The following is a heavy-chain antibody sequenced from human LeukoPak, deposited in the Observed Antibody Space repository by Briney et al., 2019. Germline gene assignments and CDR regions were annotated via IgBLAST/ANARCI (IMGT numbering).Heavy chain of an antibody. CDR1: GFTSSSYS. CDR2: ISSSSSTI. J-gene: IGHJ4*02. CDR3: AREAPQYYFDY. D-gene: IGHD4-11*01. Sequence: GGSLRLSCAASGFTSSSYSMNWVRQAPGKGLEWVSYISSSSSTIYYADSVKGRFTIYRDNAKNSLYLKMNSLRAEDTAVYYCAREAPQYYFDYWGQGTLVTVSS. V-gene: IGHV3-48*04.